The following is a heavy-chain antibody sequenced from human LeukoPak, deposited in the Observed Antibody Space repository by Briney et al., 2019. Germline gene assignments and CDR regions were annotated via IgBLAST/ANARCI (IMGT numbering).Heavy chain of an antibody. CDR2: IYSGST. J-gene: IGHJ3*01. CDR1: GGSISSSSFY. CDR3: AHFRGGAFAF. V-gene: IGHV4-39*01. Sequence: PSETLSLTCTVSGGSISSSSFYWGWIRQPPGKGLEWIGSIYSGSTYYNPSLKSRVTISVDTSKNEFSLRLSSVTAADTAVYYCAHFRGGAFAFWGRGTMVTVSS. D-gene: IGHD3-16*01.